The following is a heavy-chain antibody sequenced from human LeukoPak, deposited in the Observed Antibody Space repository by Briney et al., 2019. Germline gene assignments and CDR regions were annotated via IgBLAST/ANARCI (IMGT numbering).Heavy chain of an antibody. Sequence: PGGSLRLSCAASGFTFNTYAMNWVGHAPGKGLEGVSSISSGSNYTYYADSVKGRFTVSRDNAKNILFLQMNSLRAEDTAVYYCTNFETISGTWFEPWGQGTLVTVSS. J-gene: IGHJ5*02. D-gene: IGHD1/OR15-1a*01. CDR2: ISSGSNYT. CDR3: TNFETISGTWFEP. CDR1: GFTFNTYA. V-gene: IGHV3-21*01.